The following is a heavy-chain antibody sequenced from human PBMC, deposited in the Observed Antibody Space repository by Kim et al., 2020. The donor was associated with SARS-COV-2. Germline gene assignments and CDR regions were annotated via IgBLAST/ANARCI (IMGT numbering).Heavy chain of an antibody. CDR2: ISSSGSTI. Sequence: GGSLRLSCAASGFTFSDYYMSWIRQAPGKGLEWDSYISSSGSTIYYADSVKGRFTISRDNAKNSLYLQMNSLRAEDTAVYYCARCVGFDWLLSQRTNWFDPWGQGTLVTVSS. J-gene: IGHJ5*02. CDR1: GFTFSDYY. D-gene: IGHD3-9*01. V-gene: IGHV3-11*01. CDR3: ARCVGFDWLLSQRTNWFDP.